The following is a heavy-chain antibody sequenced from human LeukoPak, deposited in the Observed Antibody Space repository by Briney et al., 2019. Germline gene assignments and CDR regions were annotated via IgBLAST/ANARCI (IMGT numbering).Heavy chain of an antibody. CDR2: IYYSGST. CDR1: GFTFSSYS. CDR3: ARDRFGYSGYEGHY. Sequence: GSLRLSCAASGFTFSSYSTNWVRQAPGKGLEWIGSIYYSGSTYYNPSLKSRVSISVDTSKNQFSLKLSSVTAADTAVYYCARDRFGYSGYEGHYWGQGTLVTVSS. D-gene: IGHD5-12*01. V-gene: IGHV4-39*07. J-gene: IGHJ4*02.